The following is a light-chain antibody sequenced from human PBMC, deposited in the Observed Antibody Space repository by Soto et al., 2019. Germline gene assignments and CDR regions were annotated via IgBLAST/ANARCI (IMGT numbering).Light chain of an antibody. CDR3: QQYVMPSRLFT. J-gene: IGKJ3*01. CDR1: QSASNTY. Sequence: EIVLTQSPGTLSLSPGERATLSCRASQSASNTYLAWYQQKPGQAPRLLIYDASSRATGIPDRFSGSGSGTDFSLTSSRLEPVDFAVYYCQQYVMPSRLFTVGPGTNVDIK. V-gene: IGKV3-20*01. CDR2: DAS.